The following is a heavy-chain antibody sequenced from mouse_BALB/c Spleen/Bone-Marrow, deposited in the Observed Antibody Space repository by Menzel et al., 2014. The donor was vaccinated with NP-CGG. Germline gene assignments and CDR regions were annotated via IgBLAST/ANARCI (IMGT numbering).Heavy chain of an antibody. Sequence: QLQQSGPELVKPGAPVKVSCKASGYAFTRYNMYWVKQSHGKSLEWIGYIDPYSGGTNYNQKFKGKATLTVDKSSSTAYMHRNSLTSEDAADYYGARELSRAMDYWGQGTSVTVSS. CDR1: GYAFTRYN. J-gene: IGHJ4*01. V-gene: IGHV1S135*01. CDR2: IDPYSGGT. D-gene: IGHD2-12*01. CDR3: ARELSRAMDY.